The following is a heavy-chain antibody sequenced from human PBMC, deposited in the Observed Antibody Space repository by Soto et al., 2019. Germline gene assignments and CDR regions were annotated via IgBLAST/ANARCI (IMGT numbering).Heavy chain of an antibody. Sequence: GGSLRLSCAASGFTFSSYEMNWARQAPGKGLEWVSYISSSGSTIYYADSVKGRFTISRDNAKNSLYLQMNSLRAEDTAVYYCARALYYYDSSGYYRPVDFDYWGQGTLVTVSS. CDR1: GFTFSSYE. D-gene: IGHD3-22*01. V-gene: IGHV3-48*03. CDR2: ISSSGSTI. J-gene: IGHJ4*02. CDR3: ARALYYYDSSGYYRPVDFDY.